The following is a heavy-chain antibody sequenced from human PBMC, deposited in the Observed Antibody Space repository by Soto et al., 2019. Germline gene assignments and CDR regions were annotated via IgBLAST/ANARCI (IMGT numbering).Heavy chain of an antibody. CDR3: AKDTAYLYDFWSGYYSYYFDY. D-gene: IGHD3-3*01. V-gene: IGHV3-23*01. J-gene: IGHJ4*02. Sequence: PGGSLRLSCAASGFTFSSYAMSWVRQAPGKGLEWVSAISGSGGSTYYADSVKGRFTISRDNSKNTLYLQMNSLRAEDTAVYYCAKDTAYLYDFWSGYYSYYFDYWGQGTLVTVSS. CDR2: ISGSGGST. CDR1: GFTFSSYA.